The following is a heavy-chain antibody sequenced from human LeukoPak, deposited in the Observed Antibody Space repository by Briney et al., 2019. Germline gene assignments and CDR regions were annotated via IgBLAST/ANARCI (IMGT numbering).Heavy chain of an antibody. D-gene: IGHD3-10*01. J-gene: IGHJ6*03. V-gene: IGHV1-2*02. CDR1: GYTFTGYY. Sequence: ASVKLSCKASGYTFTGYYMHWVRQAPGQGLEWMGWINPNSGGTNYAQKFQGRVTMTRDTSISTAYMELSRLRSDDTAVYYCARGAVIPSGYYYMDVWGKGTTVTVSS. CDR2: INPNSGGT. CDR3: ARGAVIPSGYYYMDV.